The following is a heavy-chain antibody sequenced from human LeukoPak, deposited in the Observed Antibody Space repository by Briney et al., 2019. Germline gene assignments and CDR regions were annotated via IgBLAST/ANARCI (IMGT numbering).Heavy chain of an antibody. Sequence: GGSLRLSCTASGFTFSSYSLNWVRQAPGKGLEWVSSVSTGSNYIYYADSVKGRFTISRDNVKNSLYLQMNSLRAEDTAVYYCARTRYYYDSSSPYWGQGTLVTVSS. CDR3: ARTRYYYDSSSPY. J-gene: IGHJ4*02. D-gene: IGHD3-22*01. CDR2: VSTGSNYI. V-gene: IGHV3-21*01. CDR1: GFTFSSYS.